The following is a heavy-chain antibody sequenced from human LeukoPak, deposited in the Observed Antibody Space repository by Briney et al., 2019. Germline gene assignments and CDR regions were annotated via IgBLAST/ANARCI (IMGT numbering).Heavy chain of an antibody. CDR1: GFTFSSYA. J-gene: IGHJ3*02. CDR3: ARAPLGRSFTMVQGVIITVGAFDI. D-gene: IGHD3-10*01. CDR2: ISGSGGST. Sequence: PGGSLRLSCAASGFTFSSYAMSWVRQAPGKGLEWVSAISGSGGSTYYADSVKGRFTISRDNSKNTLYLQMNSLRSDDTAVYYCARAPLGRSFTMVQGVIITVGAFDIWGQGTMVTVSS. V-gene: IGHV3-23*01.